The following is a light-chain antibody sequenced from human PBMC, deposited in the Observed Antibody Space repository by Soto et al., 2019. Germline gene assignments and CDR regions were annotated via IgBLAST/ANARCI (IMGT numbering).Light chain of an antibody. CDR3: QQYNNYPLT. CDR1: QDISTW. CDR2: AAS. Sequence: DIQMTQSPSSLSASVGDRVTITCRASQDISTWLAWYQQKPEKAPKSLIYAASNLQSGVPSRFSGSGSGTDFTLTISSLQPEDFATYYCQQYNNYPLTFGPGTKVDIK. J-gene: IGKJ3*01. V-gene: IGKV1D-16*01.